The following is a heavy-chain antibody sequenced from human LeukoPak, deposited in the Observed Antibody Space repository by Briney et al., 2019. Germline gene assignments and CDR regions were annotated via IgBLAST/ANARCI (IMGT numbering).Heavy chain of an antibody. CDR2: ISSSVSTI. CDR3: ARGGTLEYFQG. Sequence: PGGSLRLSCAASGFTFSSYEMNWVRQAPGKGLEWVSYISSSVSTIYYAASVKGRFTISRKNAKNSLYLQMNSLRAEHTPVYYCARGGTLEYFQGWGQRSLVTVSS. CDR1: GFTFSSYE. V-gene: IGHV3-48*03. J-gene: IGHJ1*01.